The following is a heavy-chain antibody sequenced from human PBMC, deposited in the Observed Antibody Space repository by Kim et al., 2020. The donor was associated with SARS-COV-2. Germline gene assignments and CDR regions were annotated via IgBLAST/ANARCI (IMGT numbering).Heavy chain of an antibody. CDR1: GFTLSSCD. Sequence: GGSLRLSCAVSGFTLSSCDMSWVRQAPGKGLEWVSAIYSDGSTHYAESVKGRSTIFRDISTNKPFLQMNSLRVGDTAIFYCGKRGPGSCWNQTQDWGQGT. V-gene: IGHV3-23*01. J-gene: IGHJ4*02. CDR3: GKRGPGSCWNQTQD. D-gene: IGHD6-13*01. CDR2: IYSDGST.